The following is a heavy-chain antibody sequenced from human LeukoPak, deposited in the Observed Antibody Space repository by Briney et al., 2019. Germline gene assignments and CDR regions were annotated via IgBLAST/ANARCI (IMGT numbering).Heavy chain of an antibody. D-gene: IGHD1-26*01. J-gene: IGHJ4*02. CDR2: INPNNGGT. CDR3: ARGIGAGKFDY. V-gene: IGHV1-2*02. CDR1: GYTFAGYY. Sequence: GASVKVSCKASGYTFAGYYMHWVRQAPGQGLEWMGWINPNNGGTNYAQKFQGRVTMTRDTAISTAYMDLSRLRYDDTAVYYCARGIGAGKFDYSRQGTLVTVSS.